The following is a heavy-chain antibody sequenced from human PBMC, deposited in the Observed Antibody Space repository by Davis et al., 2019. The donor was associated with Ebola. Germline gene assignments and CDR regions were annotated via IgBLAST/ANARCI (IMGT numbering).Heavy chain of an antibody. V-gene: IGHV3-48*04. CDR3: ARDAEESVLVVYAALLLDY. Sequence: SLKISCAASGFTFSSYAMSWVRQAPGKGLEWVSYISSSGSTIYYADSVKGRFTISRDNAKNSLYLQMNSLRAEDTAVYYCARDAEESVLVVYAALLLDYWGQGTLVTVSS. CDR2: ISSSGSTI. CDR1: GFTFSSYA. J-gene: IGHJ4*02. D-gene: IGHD2-8*02.